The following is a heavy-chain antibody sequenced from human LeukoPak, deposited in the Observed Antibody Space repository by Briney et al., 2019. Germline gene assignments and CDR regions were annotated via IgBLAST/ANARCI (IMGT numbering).Heavy chain of an antibody. Sequence: GESLKISCRGLGYSFTSYWIGWVRQMPGKGLGWRGIIYPGDSETRIRPSFQGQVPISADKSISTAYLQWSRLKASHTAMYSCATHRRTGCSSTSCYTRDYYYYGMDVWGQGTTVTVSS. CDR1: GYSFTSYW. J-gene: IGHJ6*02. V-gene: IGHV5-51*01. CDR2: IYPGDSET. CDR3: ATHRRTGCSSTSCYTRDYYYYGMDV. D-gene: IGHD2-2*02.